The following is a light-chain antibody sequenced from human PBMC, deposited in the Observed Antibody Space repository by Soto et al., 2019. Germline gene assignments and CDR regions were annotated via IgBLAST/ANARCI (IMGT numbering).Light chain of an antibody. CDR2: ELS. J-gene: IGKJ1*01. V-gene: IGKV2D-29*01. CDR1: QSLLNKNGKTN. CDR3: MQSIQLPRT. Sequence: DIVMTQTPLSLSVTPGQPASISCKSSQSLLNKNGKTNLYWYLQKPGQPPQILIYELSKRFSVVPDRFSGSGSGTDFTLKISRVEAGDVGVYYCMQSIQLPRTFGQGTKVEIK.